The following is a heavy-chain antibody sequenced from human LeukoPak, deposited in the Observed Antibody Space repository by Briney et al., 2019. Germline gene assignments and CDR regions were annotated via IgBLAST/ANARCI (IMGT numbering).Heavy chain of an antibody. D-gene: IGHD2-2*01. V-gene: IGHV3-73*01. Sequence: PGGSLRLSCAASGFTFSGSAMHWVRQASGKGLEWVGRIRSKANSYATAYAASVKGRFTISRDDSKNTAYLQMNSLKTEDTAVYYCTRWEVVPAAMPATDAFDIWGQGTMVTVSS. CDR3: TRWEVVPAAMPATDAFDI. J-gene: IGHJ3*02. CDR2: IRSKANSYAT. CDR1: GFTFSGSA.